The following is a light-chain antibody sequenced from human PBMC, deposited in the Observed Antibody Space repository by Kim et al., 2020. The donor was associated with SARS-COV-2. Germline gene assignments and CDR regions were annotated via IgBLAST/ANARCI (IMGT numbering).Light chain of an antibody. CDR2: QDR. Sequence: GDKYASWYQQKPGQSPVLVIYQDRKRPSGIPERFSGSNSGYTATLTISGTQAMDEADYYCQAWDASIYVFGTGTQLTVL. V-gene: IGLV3-1*01. J-gene: IGLJ1*01. CDR1: GDKY. CDR3: QAWDASIYV.